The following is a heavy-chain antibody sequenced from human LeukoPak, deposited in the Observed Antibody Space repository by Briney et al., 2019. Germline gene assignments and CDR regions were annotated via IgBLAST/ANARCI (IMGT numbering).Heavy chain of an antibody. J-gene: IGHJ4*02. CDR3: ARRFGSGFLGY. Sequence: ASVKVSCKVSGYTLTELSMHWVRQAPGKGLEWMGGFDPEDGETIYAQKFQGRVTTTEDTSTDTAYMELSSLRSEDTAVYYCARRFGSGFLGYWGQGTLVTVSS. CDR2: FDPEDGET. V-gene: IGHV1-24*01. CDR1: GYTLTELS. D-gene: IGHD6-19*01.